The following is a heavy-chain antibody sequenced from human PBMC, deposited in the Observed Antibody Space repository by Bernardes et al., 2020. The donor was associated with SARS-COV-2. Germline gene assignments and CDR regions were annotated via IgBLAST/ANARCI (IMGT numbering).Heavy chain of an antibody. D-gene: IGHD3-22*01. V-gene: IGHV4-59*01. CDR3: ARVYLGGDSSGYYYGWFDP. CDR2: IYYSGST. Sequence: SETLSLTCTVSGGSIRSSYWSWIRQPPGPGLEWIGYIYYSGSTHYNPSLKSRVTISVDTSKNQFSLKLSSVTAADTAVYYCARVYLGGDSSGYYYGWFDPWGQGTLVTGSS. J-gene: IGHJ5*02. CDR1: GGSIRSSY.